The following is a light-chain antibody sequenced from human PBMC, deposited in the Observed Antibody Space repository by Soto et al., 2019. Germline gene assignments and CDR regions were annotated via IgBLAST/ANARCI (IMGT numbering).Light chain of an antibody. Sequence: EIVLTQSPATLSLSPEERATHSCRDSQSVSSYLAWYQQKPGQAPRLLIYDASNRATGIPARFSGSGSGTDFTLTISSLEPEDFAVYYCQQRSNWLTFGGGTKVDIK. CDR2: DAS. CDR3: QQRSNWLT. V-gene: IGKV3-11*01. CDR1: QSVSSY. J-gene: IGKJ4*01.